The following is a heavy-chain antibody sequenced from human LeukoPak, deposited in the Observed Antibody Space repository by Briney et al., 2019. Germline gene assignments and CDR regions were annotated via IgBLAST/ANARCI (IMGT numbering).Heavy chain of an antibody. Sequence: PSETLSLIYAVYGGSFSGYYWTWLRQPPGRGLKWVGEINHSGRTNYTPSLKSRATISVDTSKNQFSLQLSSVTAADTSVYYCARGYYYDGSAYFDYWGQGTLVTVSS. J-gene: IGHJ4*02. V-gene: IGHV4-34*01. CDR1: GGSFSGYY. D-gene: IGHD3-22*01. CDR3: ARGYYYDGSAYFDY. CDR2: INHSGRT.